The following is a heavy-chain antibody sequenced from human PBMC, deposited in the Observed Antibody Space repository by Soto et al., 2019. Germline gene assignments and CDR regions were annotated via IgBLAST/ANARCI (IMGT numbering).Heavy chain of an antibody. CDR2: ISGSGGST. Sequence: EVQLLESGGGLVQPGGSLRLSCAASGFTFSSYAMSWVRQAPGKGLEWVSAISGSGGSTYYADSVKGRFTISTDNSKNTLYLQMNSLRAEATVVYYCAKGRLYDILTGYAYWGQGTLVTVSS. D-gene: IGHD3-9*01. V-gene: IGHV3-23*01. CDR1: GFTFSSYA. J-gene: IGHJ4*02. CDR3: AKGRLYDILTGYAY.